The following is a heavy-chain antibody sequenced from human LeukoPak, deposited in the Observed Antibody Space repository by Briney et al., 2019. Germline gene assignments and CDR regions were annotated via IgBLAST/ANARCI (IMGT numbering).Heavy chain of an antibody. CDR2: IGNDGGGT. CDR3: AKGGSGYFADL. Sequence: GGSLRLSCAASGFIFNNYGLIWVRQAPGKGLQWVSAIGNDGGGTTYADFVKGRFTISRGNSKNTLFLQMSSLRAEDTALYYCAKGGSGYFADLWGQGTLVTVSS. D-gene: IGHD3-22*01. CDR1: GFIFNNYG. J-gene: IGHJ5*02. V-gene: IGHV3-23*01.